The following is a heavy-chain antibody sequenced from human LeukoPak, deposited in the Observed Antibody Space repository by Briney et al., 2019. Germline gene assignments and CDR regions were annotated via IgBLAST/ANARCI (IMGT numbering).Heavy chain of an antibody. CDR3: ASTQGSLWFGEPGGDSWFDP. J-gene: IGHJ5*02. Sequence: PSETLSLTCTVSGGSISSYYWSWIRQPPGKGLEWIGYIYYSGSTNYNPSLKSRVTISVDTSKNQFSLKLSSVTAADTAVYYCASTQGSLWFGEPGGDSWFDPWGQGTLVTVSS. V-gene: IGHV4-59*01. CDR2: IYYSGST. CDR1: GGSISSYY. D-gene: IGHD3-10*01.